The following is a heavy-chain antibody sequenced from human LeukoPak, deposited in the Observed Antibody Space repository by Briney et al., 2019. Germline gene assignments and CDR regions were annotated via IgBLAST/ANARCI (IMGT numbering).Heavy chain of an antibody. CDR1: GYTFTGYY. CDR2: INPNSGGT. V-gene: IGHV1-2*02. D-gene: IGHD3-9*01. CDR3: ARDSAETVLRYFDWLASFDY. J-gene: IGHJ4*02. Sequence: ASVKVSCKASGYTFTGYYMHWVRQAPGQGLEWMGWINPNSGGTNYAQKFQGRVTMTRDTSISTAYMELSRLGSDDTAVYYCARDSAETVLRYFDWLASFDYWGQGTLVTVSS.